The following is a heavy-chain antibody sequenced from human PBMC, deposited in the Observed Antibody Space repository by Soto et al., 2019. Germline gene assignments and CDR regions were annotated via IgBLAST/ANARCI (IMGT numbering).Heavy chain of an antibody. CDR2: ISAYNGNT. CDR1: GGTFRNYP. Sequence: ASVKVSCKASGGTFRNYPINWVRQAPGQGLEWMGWISAYNGNTNYAQKLQGRVTMTTDTSTSTAYMELRSLRSDDTAVYYCARGIAAAGTMYXYGMDVWGQ. CDR3: ARGIAAAGTMYXYGMDV. J-gene: IGHJ6*02. D-gene: IGHD6-13*01. V-gene: IGHV1-18*01.